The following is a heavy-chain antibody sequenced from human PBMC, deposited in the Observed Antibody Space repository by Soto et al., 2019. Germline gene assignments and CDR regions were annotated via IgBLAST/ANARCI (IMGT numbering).Heavy chain of an antibody. D-gene: IGHD2-15*01. CDR1: GGTFSSYA. CDR2: IIPIFGTA. Sequence: QVQLVQSGAEVKKPGSSVKVSCKASGGTFSSYAISWVRQAPGQGLEWMGGIIPIFGTANYAQKFQGRVTITADEATSTAYLELSSLRSEDTAVYYCGAVGCTVGSCYSFYYGMDVWGQGTTVTVSS. CDR3: GAVGCTVGSCYSFYYGMDV. J-gene: IGHJ6*02. V-gene: IGHV1-69*12.